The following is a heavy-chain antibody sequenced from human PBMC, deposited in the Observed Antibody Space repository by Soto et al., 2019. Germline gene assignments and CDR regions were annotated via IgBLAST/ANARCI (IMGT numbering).Heavy chain of an antibody. CDR1: GFTFSSYS. CDR3: AREGENDILTGYYYDY. CDR2: ISSSSSYI. J-gene: IGHJ4*02. D-gene: IGHD3-9*01. Sequence: EVQLVESGGGMVKPGGSLRLSCAASGFTFSSYSMNWVRQAPGKGPEWVSSISSSSSYIYYADSVKGRFTISRDNAKNSLYLQMNSLRAEDTAVYYCAREGENDILTGYYYDYWGQGTLVTVSS. V-gene: IGHV3-21*01.